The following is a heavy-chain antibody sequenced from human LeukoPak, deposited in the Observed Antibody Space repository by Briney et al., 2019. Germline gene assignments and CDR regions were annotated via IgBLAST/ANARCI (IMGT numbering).Heavy chain of an antibody. CDR2: ISYDGSNK. J-gene: IGHJ1*01. CDR3: LYGGYFQH. V-gene: IGHV3-30*04. Sequence: GGSLRLSCTASGFTFTNYAVHWVRQAPGKGLEWVALISYDGSNKYYADSVKGRFTISRDNSKNTLYLQMNSLRAEDTAVYFCLYGGYFQHWGQGTLVTVSS. CDR1: GFTFTNYA. D-gene: IGHD3-16*01.